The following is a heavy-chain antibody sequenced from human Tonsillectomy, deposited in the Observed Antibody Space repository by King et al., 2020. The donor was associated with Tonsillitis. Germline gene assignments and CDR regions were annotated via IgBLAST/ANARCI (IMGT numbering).Heavy chain of an antibody. J-gene: IGHJ3*02. D-gene: IGHD3-16*01. Sequence: VQLVESGAEVKMTGESLTISCKASGYRFITFWIAWVRQRPGQGLEWMGISSPVDSKSRYSPSFQGQVTMSVDKSIQTAYLQWIGLKASDSTMYYCARTWGETSARDDAFHTWGQGTMVTVSP. CDR1: GYRFITFW. CDR3: ARTWGETSARDDAFHT. CDR2: SSPVDSKS. V-gene: IGHV5-51*01.